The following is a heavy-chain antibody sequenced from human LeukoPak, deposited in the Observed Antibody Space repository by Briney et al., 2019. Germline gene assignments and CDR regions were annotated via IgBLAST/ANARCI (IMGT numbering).Heavy chain of an antibody. J-gene: IGHJ4*02. CDR2: MYTGGST. CDR1: GFTISTNY. Sequence: GGSLRLSCAASGFTISTNYMSWVRQAPGKGLEWVSVMYTGGSTYYADSVKGRFTISRDNSKNTLYLQMNSLRAEDTALYYCARAPFYYDSSGYPYFDGWGQGTLVTVSS. V-gene: IGHV3-53*01. CDR3: ARAPFYYDSSGYPYFDG. D-gene: IGHD3-22*01.